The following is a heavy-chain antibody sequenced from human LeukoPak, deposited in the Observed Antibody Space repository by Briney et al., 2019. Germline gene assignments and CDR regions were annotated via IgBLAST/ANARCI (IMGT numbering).Heavy chain of an antibody. Sequence: GESLKISCKGSGYSFTSYWIGWVRQMPGKGLEWMGMIYPGDSDTRYSPSFQGQVTISADKSISTAYLQWSSLKASDTAMYYCAGTVDTAMDTEFDYRGQGTLVTVSS. CDR3: AGTVDTAMDTEFDY. V-gene: IGHV5-51*01. D-gene: IGHD5-18*01. J-gene: IGHJ4*02. CDR1: GYSFTSYW. CDR2: IYPGDSDT.